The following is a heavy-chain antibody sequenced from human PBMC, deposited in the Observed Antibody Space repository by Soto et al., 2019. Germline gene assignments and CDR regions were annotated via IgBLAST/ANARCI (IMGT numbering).Heavy chain of an antibody. D-gene: IGHD2-21*02. V-gene: IGHV3-48*01. CDR1: GFTFSSYS. Sequence: GGSLRLSCAASGFTFSSYSMNWVRQAPGKGLEWVSYISSSSSTIYYADSVKGRFTISRDNAKNSLYLQMNSLRAKDTAVYYCARDSVVVTAIIPLWYYGMDVWGQGTTVTVSS. CDR3: ARDSVVVTAIIPLWYYGMDV. CDR2: ISSSSSTI. J-gene: IGHJ6*02.